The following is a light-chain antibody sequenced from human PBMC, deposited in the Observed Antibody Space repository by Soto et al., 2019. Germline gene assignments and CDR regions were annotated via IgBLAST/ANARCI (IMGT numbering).Light chain of an antibody. V-gene: IGLV8-61*01. J-gene: IGLJ3*02. CDR3: VLYLGSGISV. CDR2: STD. Sequence: QTVATQEPSLSVSPGETVTLTCALSSGSVSANYYASWFQQTPGQPPRTLIYSTDTRPSGVPGRFSGSILGNKAGLTFTGAQAEDEYDYCCVLYLGSGISVFGGGTKLTVL. CDR1: SGSVSANYY.